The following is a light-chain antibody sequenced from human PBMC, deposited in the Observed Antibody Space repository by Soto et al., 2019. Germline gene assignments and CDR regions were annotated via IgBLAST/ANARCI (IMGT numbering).Light chain of an antibody. V-gene: IGKV1-5*03. Sequence: DVQMAQSPSTLSASVGDRVTITCRASQSIGDWLAWIQQKPGKAPALLIYRASYIESGVPSRFSGSGSGTEFTLTISSLQPDDFSTYYGQHYSTYSGTFGPGTTVEIK. CDR1: QSIGDW. CDR2: RAS. J-gene: IGKJ3*01. CDR3: QHYSTYSGT.